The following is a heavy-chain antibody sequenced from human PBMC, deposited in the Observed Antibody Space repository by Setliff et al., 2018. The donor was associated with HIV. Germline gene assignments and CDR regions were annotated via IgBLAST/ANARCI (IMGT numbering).Heavy chain of an antibody. CDR2: IGGSGAKT. V-gene: IGHV3-23*01. CDR1: GFTFKNYA. Sequence: GGSLRLSCAASGFTFKNYAMSWVRQAPGKGLEWVSGIGGSGAKTNYADSVKGRFTISRDNSKNTVYLQMYSLRAEDTAVYYCAPLVGATGAPSYWGQGTLVTVSS. J-gene: IGHJ4*02. D-gene: IGHD1-26*01. CDR3: APLVGATGAPSY.